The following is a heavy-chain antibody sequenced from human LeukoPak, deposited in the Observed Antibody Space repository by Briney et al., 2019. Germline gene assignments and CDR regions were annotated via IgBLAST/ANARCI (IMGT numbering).Heavy chain of an antibody. CDR1: GDSISSGDYY. CDR3: ATSGATTVTTWGGSWFDP. Sequence: SETLSLTCTVSGDSISSGDYYWSWIRQPAGKGLEWIGRISSSGSTNYNPSLKSRVTISADTSKNQFSLKLSSVTPADTAVYYCATSGATTVTTWGGSWFDPWGQGTLVTISS. J-gene: IGHJ5*02. CDR2: ISSSGST. V-gene: IGHV4-61*02. D-gene: IGHD4-17*01.